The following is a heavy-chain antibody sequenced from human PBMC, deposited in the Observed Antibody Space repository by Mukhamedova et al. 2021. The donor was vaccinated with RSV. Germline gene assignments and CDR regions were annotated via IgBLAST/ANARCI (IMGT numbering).Heavy chain of an antibody. CDR2: IYSGGYTT. J-gene: IGHJ4*02. Sequence: GLEWVAVIYSGGYTTYYADTVKGRFTISRDNSKDTLYLQINGLRAEDTAVYYCAKESTPSRPGVAIMSYFDSLGPGTLVTVSS. V-gene: IGHV3-23*03. CDR3: AKESTPSRPGVAIMSYFDS. D-gene: IGHD3-3*01.